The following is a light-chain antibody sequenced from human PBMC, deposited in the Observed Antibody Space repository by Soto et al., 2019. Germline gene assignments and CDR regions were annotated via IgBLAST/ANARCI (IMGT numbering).Light chain of an antibody. CDR2: DAS. Sequence: DIQMTQSPSTLSASVGDRVTITCRASQSVFSWLAWYQQKPGTAPKLLIYDASTLEAGVPSRFRGSGSGTEFTLTFGGLQPDDFATYRCQRYSSLSWWFGQGTKVEVK. CDR1: QSVFSW. V-gene: IGKV1-5*01. CDR3: QRYSSLSWW. J-gene: IGKJ1*01.